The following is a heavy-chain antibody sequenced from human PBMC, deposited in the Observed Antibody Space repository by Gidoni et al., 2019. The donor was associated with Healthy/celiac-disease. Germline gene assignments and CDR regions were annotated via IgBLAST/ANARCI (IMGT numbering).Heavy chain of an antibody. D-gene: IGHD1-26*01. CDR1: GYSFTSYW. V-gene: IGHV5-51*01. J-gene: IGHJ4*02. Sequence: EVQLVQSGAVVKKPGESLKISCKGSGYSFTSYWIGCVRQMPGKGLEWMGIIYPGDSDTRYSPSFQGQVTISADKSISTAYLQWSSLKASDTAMYYCARPGLVRWHVDSGSYSAPFDYWGQGTLVTVSS. CDR2: IYPGDSDT. CDR3: ARPGLVRWHVDSGSYSAPFDY.